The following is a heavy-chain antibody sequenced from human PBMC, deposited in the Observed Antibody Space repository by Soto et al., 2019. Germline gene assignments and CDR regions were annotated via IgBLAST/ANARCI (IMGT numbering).Heavy chain of an antibody. D-gene: IGHD1-26*01. CDR1: GSTFSKYA. V-gene: IGHV3-23*01. J-gene: IGHJ4*02. Sequence: PGGSLRLSCAASGSTFSKYAMGWVRQAPGKGLKWVSSIDENGGSISYTDSVKGRFTISRDNSKNTLYLQMNSLRAEDTAVYYCAKKKPGSYPFDYWGQGTLVTVSS. CDR2: IDENGGSI. CDR3: AKKKPGSYPFDY.